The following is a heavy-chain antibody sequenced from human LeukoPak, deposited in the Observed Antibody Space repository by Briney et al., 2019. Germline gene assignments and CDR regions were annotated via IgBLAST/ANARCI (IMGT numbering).Heavy chain of an antibody. J-gene: IGHJ6*02. CDR1: GYTFTSYG. CDR3: ARDSPSTDYYYGMDV. D-gene: IGHD4-17*01. Sequence: ASVKVSCKSSGYTFTSYGISWVRQPPGQGLEWMGWISAYNGNTNYAQKLQGRVTMTTDTSTSTAYMELRSLRSDDTAVYYCARDSPSTDYYYGMDVWGQGTAVTVSS. V-gene: IGHV1-18*01. CDR2: ISAYNGNT.